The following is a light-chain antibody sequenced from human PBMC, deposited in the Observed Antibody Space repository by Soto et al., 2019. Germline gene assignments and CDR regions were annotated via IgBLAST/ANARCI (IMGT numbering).Light chain of an antibody. V-gene: IGLV2-14*01. CDR2: DVG. J-gene: IGLJ1*01. CDR1: SSDVGGYNY. Sequence: QSVLTQPASVSGSPGQSIAISCTGTSSDVGGYNYVSWYQLHPDKAPKLIIYDVGNRPSGVSNRFSGSKSGNTASLTISGLQPEDEADYYCSSYTSSITRVFGTGTKLTVL. CDR3: SSYTSSITRV.